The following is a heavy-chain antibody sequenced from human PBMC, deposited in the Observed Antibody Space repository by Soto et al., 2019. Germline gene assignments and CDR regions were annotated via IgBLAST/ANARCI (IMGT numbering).Heavy chain of an antibody. CDR2: IIPILGIA. CDR3: AREYGGYAWDYYYMYV. CDR1: GGTFSSYT. J-gene: IGHJ6*03. Sequence: QVQLVQSGAEVKKPGSSVKVSCKASGGTFSSYTISWVRQAPGQGLEWMGRIIPILGIANYAQQFQGRVTITADKSTSTAYMELSSLGSEDTAVYYCAREYGGYAWDYYYMYVWGKGTTVTVSS. V-gene: IGHV1-69*02. D-gene: IGHD5-12*01.